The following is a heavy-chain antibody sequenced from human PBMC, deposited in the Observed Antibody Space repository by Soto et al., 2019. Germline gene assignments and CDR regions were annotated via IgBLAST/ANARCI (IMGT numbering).Heavy chain of an antibody. CDR2: IIPIFGTA. CDR1: GGTFSSYA. D-gene: IGHD2-15*01. J-gene: IGHJ3*02. CDR3: ARDRYCSGGSCRNPNDAFDI. V-gene: IGHV1-69*13. Sequence: ASVKVSCKASGGTFSSYAISWVRQAPGQRLECMGVIIPIFGTANYAQKFQGRVTITADESTSTAYLELSSLRSEDTAVYYFARDRYCSGGSCRNPNDAFDIWGQGTMVTVS.